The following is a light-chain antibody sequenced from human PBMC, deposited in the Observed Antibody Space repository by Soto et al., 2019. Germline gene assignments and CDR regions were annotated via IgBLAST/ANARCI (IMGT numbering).Light chain of an antibody. CDR1: ESVRHY. Sequence: LVLTQSPATLSLSPGERATLSCRASESVRHYVAWYQQKPAQAPSLLNYDASNRAAGIPARFSGSGSRTDYTLTISILEAEDFAVYYCQHRDNWSYIFGQGTKVDI. V-gene: IGKV3-11*01. CDR2: DAS. J-gene: IGKJ2*01. CDR3: QHRDNWSYI.